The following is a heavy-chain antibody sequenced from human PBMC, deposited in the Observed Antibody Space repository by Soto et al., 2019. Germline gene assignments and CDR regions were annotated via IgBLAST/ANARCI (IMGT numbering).Heavy chain of an antibody. Sequence: GGSLRLSCAASGFTFSSYSMNWVRQAPGKGLEWVSSISSSSSYIYYADSVKGRFTISRDNAKNSLYLQMNSLRAEDTAVYYCARGIITIFGVVAFDYWGQGTLVTVSS. CDR3: ARGIITIFGVVAFDY. D-gene: IGHD3-3*01. CDR2: ISSSSSYI. CDR1: GFTFSSYS. J-gene: IGHJ4*02. V-gene: IGHV3-21*01.